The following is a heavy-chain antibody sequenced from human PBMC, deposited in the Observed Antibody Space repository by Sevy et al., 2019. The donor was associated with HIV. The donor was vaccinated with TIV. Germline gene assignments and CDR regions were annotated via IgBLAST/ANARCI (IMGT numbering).Heavy chain of an antibody. J-gene: IGHJ3*02. V-gene: IGHV3-11*01. D-gene: IGHD1-1*01. Sequence: GGSLRLSCAASGFTFSDYYMSWIRQAPGKGLEWVSYISSGGSTIYYADSVKGRFAISRDNAKNSLYLQMNSLRAEDTAVYYCARDMSAYTRNWNQEDSDAFDIWGKGTSVTVSS. CDR3: ARDMSAYTRNWNQEDSDAFDI. CDR1: GFTFSDYY. CDR2: ISSGGSTI.